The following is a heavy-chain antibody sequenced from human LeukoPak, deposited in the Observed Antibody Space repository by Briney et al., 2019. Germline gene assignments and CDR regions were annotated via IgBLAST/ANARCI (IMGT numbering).Heavy chain of an antibody. CDR1: GFTFGDYY. Sequence: GGSLRLSCAASGFTFGDYYMGWIRQAPGKGLEWVSYISSSGSTMLYPDSVKGRFTISRDNAKKSLYLQLNSLRAGDTAVYYCARALHHAFDIWGQGTMVTVSS. V-gene: IGHV3-11*01. J-gene: IGHJ3*02. CDR2: ISSSGSTM. CDR3: ARALHHAFDI.